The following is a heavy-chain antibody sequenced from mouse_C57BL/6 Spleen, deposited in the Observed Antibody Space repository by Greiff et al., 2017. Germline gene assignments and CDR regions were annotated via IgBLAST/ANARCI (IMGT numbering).Heavy chain of an antibody. CDR3: ARWGYSNYVGY. CDR1: GYTFTSYW. CDR2: IDPSDSYT. Sequence: QVQLQQSGAELVMPGASVKLSCKASGYTFTSYWMHWVKQRPGQGLEWIGEIDPSDSYTNYNQKFKGKSTLTVDKSSSTAYMQLSSLTSEDSAVYYCARWGYSNYVGYWGQGTTLTVSS. J-gene: IGHJ2*01. V-gene: IGHV1-69*01. D-gene: IGHD2-5*01.